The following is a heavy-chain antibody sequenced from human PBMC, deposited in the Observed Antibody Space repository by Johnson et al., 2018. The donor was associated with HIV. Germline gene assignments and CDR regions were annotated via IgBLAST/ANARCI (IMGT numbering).Heavy chain of an antibody. CDR3: AKQLYDLNYDFWSGYPI. CDR2: IYIGGST. CDR1: GFTVSSNY. Sequence: MQVVESGGGLIQPGGSLRLSCAASGFTVSSNYMSWVRQAPGKGLEWVSVIYIGGSTYYADSVKGRFTISRDNYKNTLYLQMNSLRAEDTAVYYCAKQLYDLNYDFWSGYPIWGQGTMVTVSS. D-gene: IGHD3-3*01. V-gene: IGHV3-53*01. J-gene: IGHJ3*02.